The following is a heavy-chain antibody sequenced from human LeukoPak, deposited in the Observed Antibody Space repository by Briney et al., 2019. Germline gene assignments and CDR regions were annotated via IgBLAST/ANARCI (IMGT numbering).Heavy chain of an antibody. J-gene: IGHJ4*02. CDR3: ADLGYCSGGSCSSTDSY. V-gene: IGHV3-74*01. CDR2: INSDGSTT. D-gene: IGHD2-15*01. Sequence: AGSLRLSCAASGFSFSNYWMHWVRQAPGKGLVWISRINSDGSTTDYAHSVKGRFTISRDNAKNTLYLQMNSLRAEDTAVYYCADLGYCSGGSCSSTDSYWGQGTLVTVSS. CDR1: GFSFSNYW.